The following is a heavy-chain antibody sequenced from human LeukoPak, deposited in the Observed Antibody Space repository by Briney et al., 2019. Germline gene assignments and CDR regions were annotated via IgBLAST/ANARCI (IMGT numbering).Heavy chain of an antibody. J-gene: IGHJ6*02. CDR1: GGSFSGYY. D-gene: IGHD2-15*01. CDR3: ARRAQPRRGYRSGGSCYSYYYYGMDV. CDR2: IKHSGST. V-gene: IGHV4-34*01. Sequence: AETLSLTCAVYGGSFSGYYWSWIRQPPGKGLEWIGDIKHSGSTNYNPSLKSRVTIPVDTSKNQFSLKLSSVTAADTAVYYCARRAQPRRGYRSGGSCYSYYYYGMDVWGQGTTVTVSS.